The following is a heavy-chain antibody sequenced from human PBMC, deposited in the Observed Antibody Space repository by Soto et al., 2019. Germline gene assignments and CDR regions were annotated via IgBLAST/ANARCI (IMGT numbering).Heavy chain of an antibody. CDR3: VCFFSGGYSYVFNSSGVEV. D-gene: IGHD5-18*01. Sequence: SETLSLTCAVSGDSISSNNWWYWVRQAPGKGLEWIGEIYHSGSTYYNPSLKSRVTISVDTSKNQFSLKLSSVTAADTAVYYYVCFFSGGYSYVFNSSGVEVGGQGTRDPVSS. CDR2: IYHSGST. V-gene: IGHV4-4*02. J-gene: IGHJ6*02. CDR1: GDSISSNNW.